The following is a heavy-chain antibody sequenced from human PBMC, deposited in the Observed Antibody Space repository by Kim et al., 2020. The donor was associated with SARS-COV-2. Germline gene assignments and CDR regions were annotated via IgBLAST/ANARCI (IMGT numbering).Heavy chain of an antibody. Sequence: ASVKVSCKASGYTFTDHAIHWVRQAPGQGLEWMGWINAGSGVTKYSQKFQDRVTITRDTSASTSYMELSSLTSEDTAVYSCARGSMADWPFDCWGQGTLVTVSS. V-gene: IGHV1-3*01. CDR2: INAGSGVT. CDR3: ARGSMADWPFDC. J-gene: IGHJ4*02. CDR1: GYTFTDHA. D-gene: IGHD3-9*01.